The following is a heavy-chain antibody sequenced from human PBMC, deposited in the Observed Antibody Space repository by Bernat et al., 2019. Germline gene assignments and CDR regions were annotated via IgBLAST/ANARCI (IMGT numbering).Heavy chain of an antibody. Sequence: QVQLQESGPGLVKPSQTLSLTCTVSGGSISSGDYYWSWIRQPPGKGLEWIGYIYYTGSTYYNPSLKSRVTISVDTSKNQFSLKLSSMTAADTAVYYCARRWIQGNRWDYWGQGTLVTVSS. CDR2: IYYTGST. CDR3: ARRWIQGNRWDY. V-gene: IGHV4-30-4*01. D-gene: IGHD5-18*01. J-gene: IGHJ4*02. CDR1: GGSISSGDYY.